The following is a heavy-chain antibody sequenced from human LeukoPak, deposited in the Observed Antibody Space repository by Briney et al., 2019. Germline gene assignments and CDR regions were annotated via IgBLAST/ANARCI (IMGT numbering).Heavy chain of an antibody. V-gene: IGHV4-4*07. CDR1: GGSISSYY. J-gene: IGHJ3*02. CDR2: IYTSGST. CDR3: ASPYDSSGFDAFDI. D-gene: IGHD3-22*01. Sequence: SETLSLTCIVSGGSISSYYWSWIRQPAGKGLEWIGRIYTSGSTNYNPSLKSRVTMSVDTSKNQFSLKLSSVTAADTAVYYCASPYDSSGFDAFDIWGQGTMVTVSS.